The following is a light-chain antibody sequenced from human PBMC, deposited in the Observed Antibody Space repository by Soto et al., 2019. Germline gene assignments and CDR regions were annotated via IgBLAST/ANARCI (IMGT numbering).Light chain of an antibody. CDR2: GAS. V-gene: IGKV3-20*01. CDR3: QQYGSSPLVT. J-gene: IGKJ4*01. Sequence: EIVLTQSPGTLSLSPGERATLSCRASQSVSSSYLAWYQQKPDQAPRLLIYGASSRATGIPDRFSGSGSGTDFTLTISRLEPEDFAVYYCQQYGSSPLVTFGGGTKVEIK. CDR1: QSVSSSY.